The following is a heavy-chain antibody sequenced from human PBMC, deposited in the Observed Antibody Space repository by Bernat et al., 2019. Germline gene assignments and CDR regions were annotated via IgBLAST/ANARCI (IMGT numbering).Heavy chain of an antibody. CDR3: ATLPAPYSGSYYPDY. V-gene: IGHV4-39*01. J-gene: IGHJ4*02. CDR1: GGSISSSSYY. Sequence: QLQLQESGPGLVKPSETLSLTCTVSGGSISSSSYYWGWIRQPPGKGLEWIGSIYYRGSTYYNPSLKSRVTISVDTSKNQFSLKLSSVTAADTAVYYCATLPAPYSGSYYPDYWGQGTLVTVSS. CDR2: IYYRGST. D-gene: IGHD1-26*01.